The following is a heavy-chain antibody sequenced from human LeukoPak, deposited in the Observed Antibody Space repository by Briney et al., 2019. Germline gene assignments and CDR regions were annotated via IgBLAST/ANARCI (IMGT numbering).Heavy chain of an antibody. CDR1: GGTFSSYA. D-gene: IGHD3-22*01. Sequence: SVKVSCKASGGTFSSYAISWVRQAPGQGLEWMGGIIPIFGTANYAQKFQGRVTITTDEFTSTAYMELSSLRSEDTAVYYCARDGGAYYYDSSGYYFNWFDPWGQGTLVTVSS. CDR3: ARDGGAYYYDSSGYYFNWFDP. J-gene: IGHJ5*02. V-gene: IGHV1-69*05. CDR2: IIPIFGTA.